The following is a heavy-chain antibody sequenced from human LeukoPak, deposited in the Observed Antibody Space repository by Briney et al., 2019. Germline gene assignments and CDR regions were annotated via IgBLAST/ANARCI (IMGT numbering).Heavy chain of an antibody. CDR3: ATYRQVLLPFES. J-gene: IGHJ4*02. CDR1: GFTFSSYS. CDR2: IFPSGGEI. V-gene: IGHV3-21*04. Sequence: GGSLRLSCAASGFTFSSYSMNWVRQPPGKGLEWVSSIFPSGGEIHYADSVRGRFTISRDNSKSTLSLQMNSLRAEDTAIYYCATYRQVLLPFESWGQGTLVTVSS. D-gene: IGHD2-8*02.